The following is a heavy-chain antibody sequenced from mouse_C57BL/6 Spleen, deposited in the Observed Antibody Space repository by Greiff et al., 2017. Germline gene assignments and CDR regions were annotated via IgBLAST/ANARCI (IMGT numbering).Heavy chain of an antibody. D-gene: IGHD2-4*01. CDR1: GFSLTSYG. Sequence: VKVVESGPGLVQPSPSLSITCTASGFSLTSYGVHWVRQSPGKGLEWMGVIWRGGSTDYNAAVIYRQSISKDNSKSQVFVKMNSLQADDTAIYYCARNWVDYDGVYYAIGCSGQGTSVTDS. CDR3: ARNWVDYDGVYYAIGC. CDR2: IWRGGST. V-gene: IGHV2-2*01. J-gene: IGHJ4*01.